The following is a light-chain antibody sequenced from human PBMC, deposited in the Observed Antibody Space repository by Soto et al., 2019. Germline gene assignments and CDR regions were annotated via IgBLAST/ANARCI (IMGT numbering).Light chain of an antibody. CDR3: CSYAGSYTWV. CDR2: DVT. J-gene: IGLJ1*01. V-gene: IGLV2-11*01. Sequence: QSVLTQPRSVSGSPGQSVTISCTGSNSDVGAYKFVSWLQHNPGEAPKVMIYDVTQRPSGVPDRFSGTKSGNTASLTISGLRAEDEADYYCCSYAGSYTWVFGSGTKV. CDR1: NSDVGAYKF.